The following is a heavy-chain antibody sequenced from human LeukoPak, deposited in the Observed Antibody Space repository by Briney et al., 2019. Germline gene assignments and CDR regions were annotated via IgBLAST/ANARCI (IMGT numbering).Heavy chain of an antibody. CDR3: MSRYYYDSSGPQVS. Sequence: SVKVSCKASGGTFSSYAISWVRQAPGQGLEWMGRIIPIFGTANYAQKFQGRVTITTDESTSTAYMELSSLRSEDTAVYYCMSRYYYDSSGPQVSWGQGTLVTVSS. V-gene: IGHV1-69*05. D-gene: IGHD3-22*01. CDR1: GGTFSSYA. J-gene: IGHJ4*02. CDR2: IIPIFGTA.